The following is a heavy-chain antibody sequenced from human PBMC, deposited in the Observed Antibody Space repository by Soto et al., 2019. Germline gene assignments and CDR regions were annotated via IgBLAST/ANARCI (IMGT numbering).Heavy chain of an antibody. CDR2: IIPIFGTA. CDR1: GGTFSSYA. Sequence: ASVKVSCKASGGTFSSYAISWVRQAPGQGLEWMGGIIPIFGTANYAQKFQGRVTITADESTSTAYMELSSLRSEDTAVYYCARGRGYSYGYNWFDPWGQGTLVTVSS. V-gene: IGHV1-69*13. J-gene: IGHJ5*02. CDR3: ARGRGYSYGYNWFDP. D-gene: IGHD5-18*01.